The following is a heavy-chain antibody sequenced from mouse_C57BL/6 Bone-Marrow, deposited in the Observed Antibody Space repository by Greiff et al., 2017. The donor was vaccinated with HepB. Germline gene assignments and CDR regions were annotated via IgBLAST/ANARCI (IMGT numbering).Heavy chain of an antibody. D-gene: IGHD2-3*01. J-gene: IGHJ4*01. CDR1: GYAFSSYW. Sequence: VKVVESGAELVKPGASVKISCKASGYAFSSYWMNWVKQRPGKGLEWIGQIYPGDGDTNYNGKFKGKATLTADKSSSTAYMQLSSLTSEDSAVYFCARCGLLRPYYYAMDYWGQGTSVTVSS. V-gene: IGHV1-80*01. CDR3: ARCGLLRPYYYAMDY. CDR2: IYPGDGDT.